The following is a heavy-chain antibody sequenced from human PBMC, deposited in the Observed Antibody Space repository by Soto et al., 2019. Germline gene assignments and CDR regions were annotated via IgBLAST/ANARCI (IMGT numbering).Heavy chain of an antibody. D-gene: IGHD7-27*01. CDR3: AKDTGVPYYYGMDV. V-gene: IGHV3-30*18. CDR1: GFTFSSYG. J-gene: IGHJ6*02. Sequence: QVQLVESGGGVVQPGRSPRLSCAASGFTFSSYGMHWVRQAPGKGLEWVAVISYDGSNKYYADSVKGRFTISRDNSKNTLYLQMNSLRAEDTAVYYCAKDTGVPYYYGMDVWGQGTTVTVSS. CDR2: ISYDGSNK.